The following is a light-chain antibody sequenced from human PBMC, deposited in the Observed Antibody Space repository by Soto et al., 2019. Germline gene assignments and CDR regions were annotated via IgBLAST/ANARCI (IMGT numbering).Light chain of an antibody. CDR3: HQRSNWPLT. Sequence: EIVLTQSPATLSLSPGDTATLSCRATQRVSTYLAWYQQKPGQAPRLLIYDASNRAPGIPARFSGSGSETDFTPTISSLEPEDFAVYYCHQRSNWPLTFGGGTKVDIK. CDR2: DAS. V-gene: IGKV3-11*01. CDR1: QRVSTY. J-gene: IGKJ4*01.